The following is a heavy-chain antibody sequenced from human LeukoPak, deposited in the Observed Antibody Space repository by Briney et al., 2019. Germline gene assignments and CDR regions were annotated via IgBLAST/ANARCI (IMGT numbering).Heavy chain of an antibody. V-gene: IGHV3-13*01. J-gene: IGHJ5*02. Sequence: PGGSLRLSCAASGFTLSSYDMHWVRQPPGKGLEWVSGIDIPGNTYYPDSVKGRFTMSRESAKNSLYPQMNSLRAGDTAVYYCARAVAGTHWFDPWGQGTLVTVSS. CDR2: IDIPGNT. D-gene: IGHD6-19*01. CDR3: ARAVAGTHWFDP. CDR1: GFTLSSYD.